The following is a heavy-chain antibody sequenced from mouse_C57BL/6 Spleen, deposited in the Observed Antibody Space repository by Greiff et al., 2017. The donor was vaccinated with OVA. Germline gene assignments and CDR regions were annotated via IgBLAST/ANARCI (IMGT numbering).Heavy chain of an antibody. CDR2: INPSSGYT. V-gene: IGHV1-7*01. CDR1: GYTFTSYW. J-gene: IGHJ4*01. CDR3: ANLITTVVAKGDYYAMDY. D-gene: IGHD1-1*01. Sequence: QVQLQQSGAELAKPGASVKLSCKASGYTFTSYWMHWVKQRPGQGLEWIGYINPSSGYTKYNQKFKDKATLTADKSSSTAYMQLSSLTYEDSAVYYCANLITTVVAKGDYYAMDYWGQGTSVTVSS.